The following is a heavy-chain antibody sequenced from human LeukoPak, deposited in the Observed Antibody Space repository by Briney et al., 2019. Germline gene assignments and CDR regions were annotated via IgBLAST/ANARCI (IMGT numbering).Heavy chain of an antibody. CDR3: ARDVIAAADTNWFDP. CDR1: GGSTSSYY. D-gene: IGHD6-13*01. Sequence: SETLSLTCTVSGGSTSSYYWSWIRQPPGKGLEWIGYIYYSGSTNYNPSLKSRVTISVDTSKNQFSLKLSSVTAADTAVYYCARDVIAAADTNWFDPWGQGTLVTVSS. CDR2: IYYSGST. J-gene: IGHJ5*02. V-gene: IGHV4-59*01.